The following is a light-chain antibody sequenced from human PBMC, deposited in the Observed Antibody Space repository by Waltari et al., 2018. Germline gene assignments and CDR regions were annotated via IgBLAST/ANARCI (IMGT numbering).Light chain of an antibody. CDR2: WAS. CDR3: QQYYITPLS. Sequence: DIVMTQSPDSLAVSLGERATINCKSSQSVLYSSDNRNYLAWYQQKPGQPPNLLIYWASTRESGVPDRFSGSGSGTDFNLTISSLQAEDVAVYYCQQYYITPLSFGGGTKVEIK. CDR1: QSVLYSSDNRNY. V-gene: IGKV4-1*01. J-gene: IGKJ4*01.